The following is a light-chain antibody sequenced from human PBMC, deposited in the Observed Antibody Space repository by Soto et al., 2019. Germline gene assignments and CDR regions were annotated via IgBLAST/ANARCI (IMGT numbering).Light chain of an antibody. CDR1: QSVSTPY. CDR3: QQYGSSLWT. CDR2: STS. J-gene: IGKJ1*01. Sequence: ENVLPQSPDTLSLSPGERATLSCRASQSVSTPYLAWYQQRPSQAPRLLIYSTSTRASGIPDRFSGSGSGTDFTLTISRLEPEDFAVYYCQQYGSSLWTFGQGTKVEIK. V-gene: IGKV3-20*01.